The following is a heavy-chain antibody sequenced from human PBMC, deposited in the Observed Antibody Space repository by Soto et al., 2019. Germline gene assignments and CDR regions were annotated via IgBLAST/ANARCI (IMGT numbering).Heavy chain of an antibody. CDR3: ARLFMGPKFWVAATMIDY. CDR2: IYYSGST. CDR1: GGSISSSSYY. V-gene: IGHV4-39*01. J-gene: IGHJ4*02. Sequence: PSETLSLTCTVSGGSISSSSYYWGWIRQPPGKGLEWIGSIYYSGSTYYNPSLKSRVTISVDTSKNQFSLKLSSVTAADTAVYYCARLFMGPKFWVAATMIDYWGQGTLVTVSS. D-gene: IGHD2-15*01.